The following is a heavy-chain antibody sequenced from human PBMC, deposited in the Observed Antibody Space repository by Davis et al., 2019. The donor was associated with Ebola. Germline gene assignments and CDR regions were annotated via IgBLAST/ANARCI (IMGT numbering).Heavy chain of an antibody. Sequence: PGGSLRLFCAASGFTFSGSAMHWVRQASGKGLEWVGRIRSKANSYATAYAASVKGRFTISRDDSKNTAYLQMNSLKTEDTAVYYCTGTVAGVDYWGQGTLVTVSS. CDR2: IRSKANSYAT. CDR3: TGTVAGVDY. V-gene: IGHV3-73*01. D-gene: IGHD6-19*01. CDR1: GFTFSGSA. J-gene: IGHJ4*02.